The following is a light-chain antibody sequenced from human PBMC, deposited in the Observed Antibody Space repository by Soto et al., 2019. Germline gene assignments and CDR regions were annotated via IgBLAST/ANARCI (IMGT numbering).Light chain of an antibody. CDR1: QSVSSN. CDR3: QQYINWPRT. CDR2: GAS. J-gene: IGKJ1*01. Sequence: EVVMTQSPATLSVSPGERATLSCRASQSVSSNLAWYQQNRGQAPRLLIYGASTRATGVPARFSGSGSGTECTLTISSLHSEDFAVYYCQQYINWPRTFGQGSKVEIK. V-gene: IGKV3-15*01.